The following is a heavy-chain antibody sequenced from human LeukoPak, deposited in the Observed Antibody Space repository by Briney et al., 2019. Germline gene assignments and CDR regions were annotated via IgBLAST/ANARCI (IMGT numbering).Heavy chain of an antibody. Sequence: SVKVSCKASGGTFSSYAISWVRQAPGQGLEWMGGIIPIFGTANYAQKFQGRVTITADESTSTAYMELSSPRSEDTAVYYCAREAGWNTYYYGMDVWGKGTTVTVSS. CDR1: GGTFSSYA. CDR3: AREAGWNTYYYGMDV. J-gene: IGHJ6*04. CDR2: IIPIFGTA. D-gene: IGHD1/OR15-1a*01. V-gene: IGHV1-69*01.